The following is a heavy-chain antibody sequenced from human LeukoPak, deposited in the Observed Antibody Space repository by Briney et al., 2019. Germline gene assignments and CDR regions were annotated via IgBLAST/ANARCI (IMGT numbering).Heavy chain of an antibody. CDR3: ATMRTVAAAKWFDY. CDR1: GVSISSYY. J-gene: IGHJ4*02. D-gene: IGHD6-19*01. Sequence: PSETLSLTCTVSGVSISSYYWSWIRQPPGKGLEWIGYIYYSGSTNYNPSLKSRVTISVDTSKNQFSLMLSSVTAADTAVYYCATMRTVAAAKWFDYWGQGTLVTVSS. V-gene: IGHV4-59*01. CDR2: IYYSGST.